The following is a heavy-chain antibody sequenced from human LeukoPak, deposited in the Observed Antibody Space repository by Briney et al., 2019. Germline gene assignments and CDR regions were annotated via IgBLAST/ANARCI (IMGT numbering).Heavy chain of an antibody. CDR2: IFPDDANI. CDR3: ARRSGGVATTDY. D-gene: IGHD5-12*01. Sequence: GESLKISCKASGYRFPIYWIGWVRQMPGQGLEWMGIIFPDDANIKYSPSFHGQVSISADKSINTVYLQWSSLKASDSAMYYCARRSGGVATTDYWGQGTLVTVSS. CDR1: GYRFPIYW. J-gene: IGHJ4*02. V-gene: IGHV5-51*01.